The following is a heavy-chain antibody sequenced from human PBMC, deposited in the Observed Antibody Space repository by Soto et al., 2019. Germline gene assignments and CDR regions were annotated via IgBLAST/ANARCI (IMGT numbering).Heavy chain of an antibody. Sequence: EVQLVESGGGLVQPGGSLRLSCAASGFTVSSNYMSWVRQAPGKGLEWVSVIYSGGSAYYADSVKGRFTISRDNSKNTLYLQMNSPRAEDTAVYYCARHGYSYGEGYFDYWGQGTLVTVSS. CDR1: GFTVSSNY. CDR3: ARHGYSYGEGYFDY. CDR2: IYSGGSA. J-gene: IGHJ4*02. V-gene: IGHV3-66*04. D-gene: IGHD5-18*01.